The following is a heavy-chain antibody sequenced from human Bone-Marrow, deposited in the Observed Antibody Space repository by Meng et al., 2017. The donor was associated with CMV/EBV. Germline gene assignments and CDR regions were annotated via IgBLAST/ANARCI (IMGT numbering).Heavy chain of an antibody. D-gene: IGHD2-2*02. CDR2: ISSSSSYI. V-gene: IGHV3-21*01. J-gene: IGHJ6*02. CDR1: GFIFSNYL. CDR3: ARDGGVYCSSTSCYNSHNYYYGMDV. Sequence: GESLKISCAASGFIFSNYLMSWVRQVPGKGLEWVSSISSSSSYIYYADSVKGRFTISRDNAKNSLYLQMNSLRAEDTAVYYCARDGGVYCSSTSCYNSHNYYYGMDVWGQGNTVTVSS.